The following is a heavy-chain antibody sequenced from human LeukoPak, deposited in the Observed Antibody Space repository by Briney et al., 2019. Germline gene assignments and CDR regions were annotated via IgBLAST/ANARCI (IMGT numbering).Heavy chain of an antibody. J-gene: IGHJ5*02. CDR2: ISSSSSYI. CDR1: GFTFSSYS. Sequence: GGSLRLSCAASGFTFSSYSMNWVRQAAGKGLEWVSSISSSSSYIYYVDSVKGRFTISRDNAKNSLYLQMTSLRAEDTAVYYCATSSEAGYSSGWFNWFDPWGQGTLVTVSS. V-gene: IGHV3-21*01. CDR3: ATSSEAGYSSGWFNWFDP. D-gene: IGHD6-19*01.